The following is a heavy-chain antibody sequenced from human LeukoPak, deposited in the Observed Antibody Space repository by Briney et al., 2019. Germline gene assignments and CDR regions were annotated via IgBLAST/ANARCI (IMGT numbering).Heavy chain of an antibody. J-gene: IGHJ5*02. Sequence: ASVKVSCKASGYTFTGYYMHWVRQAPGQGLEWMGWISVYSGNTNYTQKLQGKVTMTTDTSTSTAYMELRSLRSDDTAVYYCARDLVHHRLLATNYNWFDPWGQGTLVTVSS. CDR3: ARDLVHHRLLATNYNWFDP. CDR2: ISVYSGNT. D-gene: IGHD2-8*01. V-gene: IGHV1-18*04. CDR1: GYTFTGYY.